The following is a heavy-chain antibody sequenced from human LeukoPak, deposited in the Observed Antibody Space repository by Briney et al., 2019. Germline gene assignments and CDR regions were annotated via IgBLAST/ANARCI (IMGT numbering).Heavy chain of an antibody. V-gene: IGHV3-21*01. CDR3: ARESIEPGHDAFDI. CDR2: ISSGRGYT. CDR1: GFTFIRYS. Sequence: GGSLRLSCAASGFTFIRYSMNWVRQAPGKGLEWVSSISSGRGYTYYADSAKGRFTISRDSAKNSLYLQMNSLRVEDTAVYYCARESIEPGHDAFDIWGQGTMVTVSS. J-gene: IGHJ3*02. D-gene: IGHD1-14*01.